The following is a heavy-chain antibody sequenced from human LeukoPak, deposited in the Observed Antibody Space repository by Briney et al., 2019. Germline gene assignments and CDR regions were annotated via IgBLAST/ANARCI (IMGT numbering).Heavy chain of an antibody. J-gene: IGHJ4*02. Sequence: ASVKVSCEASGGTFSSYAISWVRQAPGQGLEWMGRIIPIFGTANYAQKFQGRVTITTDESTSTAYMELSSLRSEDTAVYYCASRIAVAGTPLDYWGQGTLVTVSS. CDR2: IIPIFGTA. CDR1: GGTFSSYA. CDR3: ASRIAVAGTPLDY. V-gene: IGHV1-69*05. D-gene: IGHD6-19*01.